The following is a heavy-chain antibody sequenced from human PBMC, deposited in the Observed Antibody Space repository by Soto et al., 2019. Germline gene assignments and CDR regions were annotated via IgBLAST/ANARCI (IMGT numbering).Heavy chain of an antibody. CDR2: ISGSGGST. CDR3: AKDPNRRIHYYGSGSYLDY. CDR1: GFTFSSYA. V-gene: IGHV3-23*01. D-gene: IGHD3-10*01. Sequence: PGGSLRLSCAASGFTFSSYAMSWVRQAPGKGLEWVSAISGSGGSTYYADSVKGRFTISRDNSKNTLYLQMNSLRAEDTAVYYCAKDPNRRIHYYGSGSYLDYWGQGTLVTVSS. J-gene: IGHJ4*02.